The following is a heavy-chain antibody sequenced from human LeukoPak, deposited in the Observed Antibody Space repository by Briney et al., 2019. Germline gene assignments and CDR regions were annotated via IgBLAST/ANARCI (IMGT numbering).Heavy chain of an antibody. V-gene: IGHV3-53*01. CDR3: ARGAIYGDQGY. Sequence: GGSLRLSCAASGFTVTNNYMSWVRQAPGKGLEWVSVICSGGGTYYTDSVKGRFSISRDNSKNTLYLQMNSLRAEDTAVYYCARGAIYGDQGYWGQGTLVTVSS. CDR1: GFTVTNNY. D-gene: IGHD3-3*01. CDR2: ICSGGGT. J-gene: IGHJ4*02.